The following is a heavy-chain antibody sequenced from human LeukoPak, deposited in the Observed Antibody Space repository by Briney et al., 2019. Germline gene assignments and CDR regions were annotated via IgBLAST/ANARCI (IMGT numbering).Heavy chain of an antibody. J-gene: IGHJ3*02. Sequence: SETLSLTCIVSGVSISSSYYYWGWIRQPPGKGLEWIGSIYYSGSTYYNSSLKSRVTISIDTSKNQVSLNLTSMTAADTAVYYCVRHSGYYYARDAFDIWGQGTLVTVSS. CDR3: VRHSGYYYARDAFDI. D-gene: IGHD3-22*01. V-gene: IGHV4-39*01. CDR2: IYYSGST. CDR1: GVSISSSYYY.